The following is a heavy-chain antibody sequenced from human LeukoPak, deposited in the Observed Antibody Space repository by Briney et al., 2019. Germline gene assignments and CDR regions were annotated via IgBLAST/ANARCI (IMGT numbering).Heavy chain of an antibody. D-gene: IGHD1-26*01. V-gene: IGHV4-38-2*02. J-gene: IGHJ4*02. CDR2: IYHSGST. CDR1: GDSISTSYY. Sequence: PSETLSLTCTVSGDSISTSYYWGWIRQPPGKGLELIGTIYHSGSTYYNPSLKSRVTISVDTSKNQFSLNLSSVTAADTAVYYCARRYSGSYGFDYWGQGTLVTVSS. CDR3: ARRYSGSYGFDY.